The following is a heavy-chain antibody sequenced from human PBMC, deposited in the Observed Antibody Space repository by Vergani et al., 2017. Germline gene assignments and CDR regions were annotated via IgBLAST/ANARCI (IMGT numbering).Heavy chain of an antibody. Sequence: EVQLVPSGAEVKKPGESLKISCKGSGYNFTSYWIGWVRQMPGKGLEWMGIIYPGDSDTRYNPSFQGQVTISADKSISTAYLQWNSLKASDTAMYYCARLPDSSTPLRYRLYVWWRETTVTVSS. CDR2: IYPGDSDT. V-gene: IGHV5-51*01. CDR1: GYNFTSYW. CDR3: ARLPDSSTPLRYRLYV. D-gene: IGHD6-13*01. J-gene: IGHJ6*01.